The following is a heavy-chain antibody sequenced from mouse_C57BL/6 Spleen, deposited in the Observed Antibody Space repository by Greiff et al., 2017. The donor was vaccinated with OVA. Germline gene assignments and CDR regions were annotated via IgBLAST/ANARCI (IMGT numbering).Heavy chain of an antibody. J-gene: IGHJ1*03. CDR3: AREWLLRRYFDV. CDR1: GYTFTDYY. Sequence: EVQLQQSGPELVKPGASVKISCKASGYTFTDYYMNWVKQSHGKSLEWIGDINPNNGGTSYNQKFKGKATLTVDKSSSTAYMELRSLTSEDSAVYYCAREWLLRRYFDVWGTGTTVTVSS. D-gene: IGHD2-3*01. V-gene: IGHV1-26*01. CDR2: INPNNGGT.